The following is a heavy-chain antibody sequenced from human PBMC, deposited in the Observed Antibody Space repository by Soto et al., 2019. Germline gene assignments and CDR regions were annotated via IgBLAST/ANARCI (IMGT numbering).Heavy chain of an antibody. CDR2: TSYDGNNK. D-gene: IGHD2-2*01. Sequence: QVQLVESVGGVVQPGRSLRLSCAVSGFTFSDYGMHWVRQAPGKGLEWVALTSYDGNNKYYADSVKGRFTISRDNSKNTLYLQMNSLRAEDKAVYYCAKDQEYQPAYYNYGMDVWGQGTTVTVSS. CDR1: GFTFSDYG. V-gene: IGHV3-30*18. CDR3: AKDQEYQPAYYNYGMDV. J-gene: IGHJ6*02.